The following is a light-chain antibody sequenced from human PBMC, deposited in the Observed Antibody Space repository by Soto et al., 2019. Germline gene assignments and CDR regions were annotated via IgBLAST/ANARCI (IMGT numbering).Light chain of an antibody. Sequence: DIQLTQSPSFLYASVGDRVTMTCRASLGISGYLAWYQQQPGKVPRLLIYSASSLQSGVPSRFSGSGSGTEFTLTISSLQPEDFASYYCQQLDRYPFTFGGGTKVEI. CDR2: SAS. V-gene: IGKV1-9*01. J-gene: IGKJ4*02. CDR1: LGISGY. CDR3: QQLDRYPFT.